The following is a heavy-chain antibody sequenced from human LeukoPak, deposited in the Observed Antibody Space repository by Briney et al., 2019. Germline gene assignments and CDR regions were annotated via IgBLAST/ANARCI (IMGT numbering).Heavy chain of an antibody. J-gene: IGHJ4*02. Sequence: SETLSLTCTVSGGSISSSSYYWGWIRQPPGKGLEWIGSIYYSGSTYYNPSLKSRVTISVDTSKNQFSLKLSSVTAADTAVYYCARDVIVGATPGDYWGQGTLVTVSS. V-gene: IGHV4-39*07. CDR2: IYYSGST. CDR1: GGSISSSSYY. D-gene: IGHD1-26*01. CDR3: ARDVIVGATPGDY.